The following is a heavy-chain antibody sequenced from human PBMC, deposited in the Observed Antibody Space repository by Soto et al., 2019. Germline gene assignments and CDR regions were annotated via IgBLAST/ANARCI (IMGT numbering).Heavy chain of an antibody. CDR2: INHSGST. CDR1: GGSFSGYY. D-gene: IGHD3-22*01. J-gene: IGHJ5*02. Sequence: KPSETLSLTCAVYGGSFSGYYWSWIRQPPGKGLEWIGEINHSGSTNYNPSLKSRVTISVDTSKNQFSLKLSSVTAADTAVYYCARKHKYYYDSSGPRSNWFDPWGQGTLVTVSS. CDR3: ARKHKYYYDSSGPRSNWFDP. V-gene: IGHV4-34*01.